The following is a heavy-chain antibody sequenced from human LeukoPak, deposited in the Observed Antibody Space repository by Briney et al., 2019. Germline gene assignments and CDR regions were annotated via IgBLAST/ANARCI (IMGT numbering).Heavy chain of an antibody. CDR1: GGSISSYY. CDR2: IYYSGST. J-gene: IGHJ5*02. D-gene: IGHD1-26*01. Sequence: SETLSLTCTVSGGSISSYYWSWIRQPPGKGLEWIGYIYYSGSTNYNPSLKSRVTISVDTSKNQFSLKLSSVTAADTAVYYCARGVVGADYNWFDHWGQGTLVTVSS. V-gene: IGHV4-59*01. CDR3: ARGVVGADYNWFDH.